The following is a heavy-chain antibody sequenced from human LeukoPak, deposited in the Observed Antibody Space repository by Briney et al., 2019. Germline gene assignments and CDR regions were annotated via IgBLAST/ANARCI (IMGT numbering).Heavy chain of an antibody. V-gene: IGHV3-30*03. J-gene: IGHJ4*02. CDR2: ISYDGSNT. CDR3: ARAYYYGSRNYMDY. CDR1: GFTFRSYG. D-gene: IGHD3-10*01. Sequence: GGSLRLSYAASGFTFRSYGLLWVRQAPGKGLEWVAVISYDGSNTYYADSVKGRFTISRDNSKNMLYLQMNSLIAEDTALYYCARAYYYGSRNYMDYWGQGTLVTVSS.